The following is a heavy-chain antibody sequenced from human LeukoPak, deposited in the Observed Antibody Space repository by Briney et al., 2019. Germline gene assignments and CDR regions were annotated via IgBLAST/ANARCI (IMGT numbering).Heavy chain of an antibody. CDR2: IIPILGIA. J-gene: IGHJ6*02. Sequence: GASVKVSCKAPGGTFSSYAISWVRQAPGQGLEWMGRIIPILGIANYAQKFQGRVTITADKSTSTAYMELSSLRSEDTAVYYCASDISFGEYTYYYYGMDVWGQGTTVTVSS. CDR1: GGTFSSYA. CDR3: ASDISFGEYTYYYYGMDV. V-gene: IGHV1-69*04. D-gene: IGHD3-10*01.